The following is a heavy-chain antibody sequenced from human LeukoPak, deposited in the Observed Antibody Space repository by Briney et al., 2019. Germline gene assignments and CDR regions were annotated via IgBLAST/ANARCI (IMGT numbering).Heavy chain of an antibody. J-gene: IGHJ6*03. V-gene: IGHV4-34*01. CDR1: GGSFSGYY. CDR2: SNHSGST. Sequence: SETLSLTCAVYGGSFSGYYWSGIRQPPGKGREWMGESNHSGSTNYNPSLKSRVTISVDTSKNQFSLKLGSVTAADTAVYYCARERRGVVVAASQGRYYMDVWGKGTTVTVSS. CDR3: ARERRGVVVAASQGRYYMDV. D-gene: IGHD2-15*01.